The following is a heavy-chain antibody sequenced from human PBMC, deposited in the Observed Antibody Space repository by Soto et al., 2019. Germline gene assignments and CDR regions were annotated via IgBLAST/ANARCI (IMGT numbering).Heavy chain of an antibody. CDR2: IYYSGST. D-gene: IGHD4-17*01. J-gene: IGHJ4*02. CDR1: GGAISSGNYY. CDR3: ARRYGPGFDY. V-gene: IGHV4-61*01. Sequence: SETLSLTCTVSGGAISSGNYYWSWIRQPPGKGLEWIGYIYYSGSTNYNPSLKSRVTISVDTSKNQFSLKLSSVTAADTAVYYCARRYGPGFDYWGQGTLVTVSS.